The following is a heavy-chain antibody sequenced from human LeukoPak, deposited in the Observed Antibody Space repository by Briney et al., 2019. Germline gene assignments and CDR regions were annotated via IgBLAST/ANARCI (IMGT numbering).Heavy chain of an antibody. CDR1: GFTFSGYW. D-gene: IGHD2-2*01. Sequence: QPGGSLRLSCAASGFTFSGYWMHWVRQAPGKGLVWVSRINSDGSSTIYADSVKGRFTISRDNSKNTLYLQMNSLRAEDTAVYYCARGQGIIVDGMDVWGQGTTVTVSS. J-gene: IGHJ6*02. CDR3: ARGQGIIVDGMDV. CDR2: INSDGSST. V-gene: IGHV3-74*01.